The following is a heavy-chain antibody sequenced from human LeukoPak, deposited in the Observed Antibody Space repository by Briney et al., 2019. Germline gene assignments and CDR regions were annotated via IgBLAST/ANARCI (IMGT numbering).Heavy chain of an antibody. J-gene: IGHJ4*02. CDR1: GGTFSSYA. CDR2: IIPIFGTA. CDR3: ARGVLRYFEFDY. V-gene: IGHV1-69*13. D-gene: IGHD3-9*01. Sequence: SVKVSCKASGGTFSSYAISWVRQAPGQRLESMGGIIPIFGTANYAQKFQGRVTITADESTSTAYMELSSLRSEDTAVYYCARGVLRYFEFDYWGQGTLVTVSS.